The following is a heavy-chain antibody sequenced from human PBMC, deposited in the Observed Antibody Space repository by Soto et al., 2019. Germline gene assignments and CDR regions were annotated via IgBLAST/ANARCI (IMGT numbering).Heavy chain of an antibody. CDR1: GGSITTVNYY. D-gene: IGHD7-27*01. V-gene: IGHV4-30-4*01. CDR3: TRGPSGDKVDF. Sequence: QVQLQESGPGLVKPSQTLSLTCTVSGGSITTVNYYWSWIRQSPDKGLEWIGDIYNGGSTYNNPSLESRVTISLDTSTSQFSLKLASVSAADTAVYYCTRGPSGDKVDFWSPGTLVNVSS. CDR2: IYNGGST. J-gene: IGHJ4*02.